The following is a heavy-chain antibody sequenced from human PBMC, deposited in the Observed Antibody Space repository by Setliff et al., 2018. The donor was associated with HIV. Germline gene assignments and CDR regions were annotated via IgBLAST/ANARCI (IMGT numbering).Heavy chain of an antibody. Sequence: SETLSLTCAVFGGSINSGGYSWSWIRQPPGKGLEWIGYIYQSGSTYYNPSLKSRVTISVDTSKNQFSLNLNSVTAADTAVYYCARREGAGKFDYWGQGTLVTVSS. CDR3: ARREGAGKFDY. J-gene: IGHJ4*02. V-gene: IGHV4-30-2*01. CDR1: GGSINSGGYS. CDR2: IYQSGST.